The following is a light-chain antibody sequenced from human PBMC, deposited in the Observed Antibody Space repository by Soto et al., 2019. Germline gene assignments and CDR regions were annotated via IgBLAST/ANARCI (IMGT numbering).Light chain of an antibody. V-gene: IGLV2-14*01. Sequence: SALSQPASVSGSPGQSITISCTGTSSDVGGFEYVSWYQHQPGKAPKLIIYDVTKRPSGGSNRFSGSKSGNTASLTISGIQAEDEGDYYCGSITRSSTSVFGTGTKVTVL. CDR3: GSITRSSTSV. CDR2: DVT. CDR1: SSDVGGFEY. J-gene: IGLJ1*01.